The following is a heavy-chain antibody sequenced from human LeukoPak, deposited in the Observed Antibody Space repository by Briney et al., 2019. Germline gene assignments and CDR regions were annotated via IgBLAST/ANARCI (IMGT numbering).Heavy chain of an antibody. J-gene: IGHJ5*02. CDR1: DYSISSGYY. V-gene: IGHV4-38-2*02. D-gene: IGHD3-3*01. CDR2: IYHSGSI. CDR3: ARDRPLLGAWSWCDP. Sequence: SETLSLTCSVSDYSISSGYYWGWIRQPPAKRLEWIGTIYHSGSIYYNPSLKSRVTISVDTSKNQFSLKLSSVTAADTAVYYCARDRPLLGAWSWCDPWGQGTLVTVSS.